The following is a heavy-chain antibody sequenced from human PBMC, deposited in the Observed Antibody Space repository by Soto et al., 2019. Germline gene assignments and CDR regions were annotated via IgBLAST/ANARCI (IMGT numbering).Heavy chain of an antibody. D-gene: IGHD3-10*01. CDR2: IYYSGST. CDR1: GGSISSYY. Sequence: SETLSLTCTVSGGSISSYYWSWIRQPPGKGLEWIGYIYYSGSTDYNPSLKSRVTISLDTSKNQFSLKLSSVTAADTAVYYCARSGTYGYGSGITGYWGQGTLVTVSS. CDR3: ARSGTYGYGSGITGY. V-gene: IGHV4-59*01. J-gene: IGHJ4*02.